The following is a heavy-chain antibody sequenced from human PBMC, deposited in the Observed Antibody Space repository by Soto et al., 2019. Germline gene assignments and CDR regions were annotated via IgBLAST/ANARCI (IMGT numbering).Heavy chain of an antibody. CDR1: GFTFSSYG. J-gene: IGHJ4*02. Sequence: GGSLRLSCAASGFTFSSYGMHWVRQAPGKGLEWVAVISYDGSNKYYADSVKGRFTISRDNSKNTLYLQMNSLRAEDTAVYYCAKDHNGVRIAVAGTLDYWGQGTLVTVSS. CDR2: ISYDGSNK. D-gene: IGHD6-19*01. CDR3: AKDHNGVRIAVAGTLDY. V-gene: IGHV3-30*18.